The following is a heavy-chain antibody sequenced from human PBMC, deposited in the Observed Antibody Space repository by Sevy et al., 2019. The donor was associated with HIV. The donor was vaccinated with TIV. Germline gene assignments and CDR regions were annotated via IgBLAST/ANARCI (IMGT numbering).Heavy chain of an antibody. CDR1: GFTFSSYA. CDR2: ISYDGSNK. D-gene: IGHD6-19*01. Sequence: GSSLRLSCAASGFTFSSYAMHWVRQAPGKGLEWVAVISYDGSNKYYAHSVKGRFTISRDNSKNTQYLQMNSLRAEDTAVYYCAREAGQQWLDDLDAFDIWGQGTMVTVSS. V-gene: IGHV3-30-3*01. CDR3: AREAGQQWLDDLDAFDI. J-gene: IGHJ3*02.